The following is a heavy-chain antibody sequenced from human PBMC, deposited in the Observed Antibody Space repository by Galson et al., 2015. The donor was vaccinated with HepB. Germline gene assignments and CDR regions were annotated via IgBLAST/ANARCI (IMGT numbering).Heavy chain of an antibody. CDR1: GGSISSYY. J-gene: IGHJ4*02. D-gene: IGHD3-16*02. Sequence: LSLTCTVSGGSISSYYWSWIRQPPGKGLEWIGYIYYSGSTNYNPSLKSRVTISVDTSKNQFSLKLSSVTAADTAVYYCARGNPYYDYVWGSYRLDYWGQGTLVTVSS. V-gene: IGHV4-59*08. CDR2: IYYSGST. CDR3: ARGNPYYDYVWGSYRLDY.